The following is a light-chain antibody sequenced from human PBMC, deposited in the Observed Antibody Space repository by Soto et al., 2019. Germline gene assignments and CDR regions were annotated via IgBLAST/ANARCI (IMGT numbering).Light chain of an antibody. J-gene: IGKJ1*01. V-gene: IGKV4-1*01. CDR2: WAS. Sequence: DIVMTQSPDSLAVSLGERATINCKSSQSVLYSSNNKNYLVWYQQKPGQPPKLLIYWASTRESGVPDRFSGSGSGTDFTLTISSLQAEDVAVYYCQQYYSPPLTFRQGTKVEIK. CDR1: QSVLYSSNNKNY. CDR3: QQYYSPPLT.